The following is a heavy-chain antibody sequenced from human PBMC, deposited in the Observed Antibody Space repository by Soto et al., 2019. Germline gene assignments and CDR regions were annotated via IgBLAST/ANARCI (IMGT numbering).Heavy chain of an antibody. Sequence: WERRSLTGGGDGGGLRGYYCSWIRQPPGKGLEWIGEINHSGSTTYNPSLKSRVTISVDTSKNQFSLKLSSVTAADTAVYYCARAVAVTIDYWGQGTLVTVS. D-gene: IGHD6-19*01. CDR1: GGGLRGYY. CDR3: ARAVAVTIDY. V-gene: IGHV4-34*01. CDR2: INHSGST. J-gene: IGHJ4*02.